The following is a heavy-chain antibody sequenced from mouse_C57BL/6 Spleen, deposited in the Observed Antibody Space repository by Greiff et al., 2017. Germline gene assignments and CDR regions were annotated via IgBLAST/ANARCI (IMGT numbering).Heavy chain of an antibody. CDR3: ARGGSGSSPYYAMDY. J-gene: IGHJ4*01. D-gene: IGHD1-1*01. Sequence: EVMLVESGGGLVKPGGSLKLSCAASGFTFNNYAMSWVRQTPEKRLEWVATISDGGSYTYYPDNVKGRFTISRDNAKNNLYLQMSHLKSEDTAMYYCARGGSGSSPYYAMDYWGQGTSVTVSS. CDR1: GFTFNNYA. CDR2: ISDGGSYT. V-gene: IGHV5-4*03.